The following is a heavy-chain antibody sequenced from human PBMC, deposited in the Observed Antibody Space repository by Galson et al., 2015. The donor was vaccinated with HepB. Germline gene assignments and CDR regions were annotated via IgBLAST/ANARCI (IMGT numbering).Heavy chain of an antibody. V-gene: IGHV3-30*02. J-gene: IGHJ5*02. CDR3: AKDLGAAAGTEDWFDP. D-gene: IGHD6-13*01. CDR2: IRYDGSNK. Sequence: SLRLSCAASGFTFSSYGMHWVRQAPGKGLEWVAFIRYDGSNKYYADSVKGRFTISRDNSKNTLYLQMNSLRAEDTAVYYCAKDLGAAAGTEDWFDPWGQGTLVTVSS. CDR1: GFTFSSYG.